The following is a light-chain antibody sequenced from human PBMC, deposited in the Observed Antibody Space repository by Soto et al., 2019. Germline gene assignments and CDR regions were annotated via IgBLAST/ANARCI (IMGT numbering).Light chain of an antibody. J-gene: IGKJ1*01. V-gene: IGKV1-5*03. CDR2: KAF. CDR3: QQYNNYGSWT. CDR1: QSISAW. Sequence: DIQMTQSPSTLSASVGDTVTITCRASQSISAWLAWYQQKPGKAPTLLIYKAFSLESGVPSRFSGSGSVTDFTLTITSLQPDDFATYYCQQYNNYGSWTFGQGTKVEIK.